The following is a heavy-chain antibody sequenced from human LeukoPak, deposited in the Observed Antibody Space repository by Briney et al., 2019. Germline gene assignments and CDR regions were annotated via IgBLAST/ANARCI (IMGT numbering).Heavy chain of an antibody. V-gene: IGHV3-53*01. D-gene: IGHD1-26*01. CDR2: IYSGGNT. J-gene: IGHJ4*02. CDR1: GFTVSSNY. CDR3: ARAPIGSHVDY. Sequence: GGSLRLSCAASGFTVSSNYMSWVRQAPGKGLEWVSVIYSGGNTYYADSVKGRFTISRDNSKNTLYLQMNSLRAEDTAVYYCARAPIGSHVDYWGQGTLVTVSS.